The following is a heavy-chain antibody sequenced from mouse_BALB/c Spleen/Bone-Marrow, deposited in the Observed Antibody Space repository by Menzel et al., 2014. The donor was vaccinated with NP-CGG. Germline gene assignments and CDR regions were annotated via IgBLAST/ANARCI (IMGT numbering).Heavy chain of an antibody. CDR1: GFNIKDTY. Sequence: VQLQQSGAELVEPGASVKLSCTASGFNIKDTYMRWVKQRPEQGLEWIGRIDPANGNTKYDPKFQGKATITADTSSNTAYLQLSSLTSEDTAVYYCATMITDWYFDVWGAGTAVTVSS. CDR2: IDPANGNT. V-gene: IGHV14-3*02. D-gene: IGHD2-4*01. J-gene: IGHJ1*01. CDR3: ATMITDWYFDV.